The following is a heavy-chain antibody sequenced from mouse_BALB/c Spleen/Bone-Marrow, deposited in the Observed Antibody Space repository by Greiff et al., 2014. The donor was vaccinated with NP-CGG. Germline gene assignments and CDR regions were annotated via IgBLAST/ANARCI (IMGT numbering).Heavy chain of an antibody. V-gene: IGHV5-9-2*01. CDR1: GFTFSNYG. CDR2: ISGGGSYT. J-gene: IGHJ3*01. D-gene: IGHD2-4*01. Sequence: EVQGVESGGGLVKSGGSLKLSCAASGFTFSNYGMSWVRQTPEKRLEWVATISGGGSYTFYSDSVKGRFTISRDSAKNNLYLQLSSLRSEDTALYYCARHAYYDQTEVSFVYWGQGTLVTVSA. CDR3: ARHAYYDQTEVSFVY.